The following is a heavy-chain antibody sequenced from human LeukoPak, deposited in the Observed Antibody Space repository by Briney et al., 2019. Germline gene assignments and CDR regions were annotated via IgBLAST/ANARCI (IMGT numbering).Heavy chain of an antibody. CDR3: ARDNGDSSDY. Sequence: GGSLRPSCAASGFTFSSYDMNWVRQAPGKGPEWISYISSGGSSIYYADSVKGRFTISRDNAKNSLYLHMNSLRAEDTAVYYCARDNGDSSDYWGQGTLVTVSS. J-gene: IGHJ4*02. V-gene: IGHV3-48*03. CDR2: ISSGGSSI. D-gene: IGHD4-17*01. CDR1: GFTFSSYD.